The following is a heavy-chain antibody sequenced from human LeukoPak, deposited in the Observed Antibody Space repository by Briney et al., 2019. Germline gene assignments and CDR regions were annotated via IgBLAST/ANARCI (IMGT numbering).Heavy chain of an antibody. D-gene: IGHD4-23*01. CDR2: IWYDGSNK. J-gene: IGHJ4*02. Sequence: GGSLRLSCAASGFTFSNYGFHWVRQAPGKGLEWVTLIWYDGSNKYYADSVKGRFTISRDNSKNTLYLQMNSLRAEDTAVYYCAKGIYGGNFDYWGQGTLVTVSS. CDR1: GFTFSNYG. CDR3: AKGIYGGNFDY. V-gene: IGHV3-33*06.